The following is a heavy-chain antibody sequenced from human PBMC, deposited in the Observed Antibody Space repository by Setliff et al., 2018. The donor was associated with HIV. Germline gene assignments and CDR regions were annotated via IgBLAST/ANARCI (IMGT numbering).Heavy chain of an antibody. D-gene: IGHD6-19*01. CDR3: SRDGQWLVRAFDI. Sequence: PGGSLRLSCAASGFIVSSFWMNWVRQAPGKGLEWLANINEDGSERNCVDSVKGRFTISKDNAKNSVYLQMNNLKAEDTAVYYCSRDGQWLVRAFDIWGQGTMVTVSS. J-gene: IGHJ3*02. V-gene: IGHV3-7*01. CDR1: GFIVSSFW. CDR2: INEDGSER.